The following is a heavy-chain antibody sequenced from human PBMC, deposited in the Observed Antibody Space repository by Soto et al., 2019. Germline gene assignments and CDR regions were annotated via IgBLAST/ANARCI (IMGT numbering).Heavy chain of an antibody. CDR3: GKIGGGYGDYGAGVV. J-gene: IGHJ3*01. CDR2: ISGSRGGSGRDT. V-gene: IGHV3-23*01. CDR1: GFIFSDYG. Sequence: EVLLLESGGGLVQPGGSLRLSCAASGFIFSDYGMTWVRQAPGKGLEWVSAISGSRGGSGRDTYYADSVKGRFTISRDNSKNTLYLQMDSLRAEDTAQYYCGKIGGGYGDYGAGVVWGQGTMVTVSS. D-gene: IGHD4-17*01.